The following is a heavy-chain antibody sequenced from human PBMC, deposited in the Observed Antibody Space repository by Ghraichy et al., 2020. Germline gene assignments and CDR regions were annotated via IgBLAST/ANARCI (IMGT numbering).Heavy chain of an antibody. CDR1: GDSVSSNSAT. Sequence: SQTLSLTCAISGDSVSSNSATWTWIRQPPSRGLEWLGRTYYRSKWYNDYAVSVKSRITINPDTSKNQFSLQLNSVTPEDTAVFYCARVNVHRDSGYDAFDIWGQGTMVTVSS. CDR2: TYYRSKWYN. CDR3: ARVNVHRDSGYDAFDI. D-gene: IGHD3-22*01. V-gene: IGHV6-1*01. J-gene: IGHJ3*02.